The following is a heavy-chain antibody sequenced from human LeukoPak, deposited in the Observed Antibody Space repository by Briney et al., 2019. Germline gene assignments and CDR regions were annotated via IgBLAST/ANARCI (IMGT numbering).Heavy chain of an antibody. CDR1: GGSISSYY. D-gene: IGHD1-14*01. CDR2: IYYSGST. J-gene: IGHJ4*02. V-gene: IGHV4-59*08. CDR3: ARSGNPEFDY. Sequence: SETLSLTCTVSGGSISSYYWSWIRQPPGKGLEWIGYIYYSGSTNYNPSLKSRVTISVDTSKNQSSLKLSSVTAADTAVYYCARSGNPEFDYWGQGTLVTVSS.